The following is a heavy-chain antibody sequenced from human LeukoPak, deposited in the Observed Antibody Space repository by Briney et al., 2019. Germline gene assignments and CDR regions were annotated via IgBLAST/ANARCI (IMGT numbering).Heavy chain of an antibody. CDR1: GFTFTNYG. D-gene: IGHD3/OR15-3a*01. CDR2: ISYDGSNK. J-gene: IGHJ4*02. Sequence: GGSLRLSCAASGFTFTNYGMHWVRQAPGKGLEWVAVISYDGSNKYYADSVKGRFTISRDNSTNTLYLQMNSLRAEDTAVYYSAKEDLAGFSFDYWGQGTLLTVSS. V-gene: IGHV3-30*18. CDR3: AKEDLAGFSFDY.